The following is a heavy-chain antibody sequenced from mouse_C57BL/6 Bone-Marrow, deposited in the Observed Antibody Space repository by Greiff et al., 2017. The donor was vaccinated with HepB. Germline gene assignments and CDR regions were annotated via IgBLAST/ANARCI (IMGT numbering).Heavy chain of an antibody. CDR2: IYPGDGDT. CDR3: AREGFITTVPLDWYFDV. D-gene: IGHD1-1*01. Sequence: VKLMESGAELVKPGASVKISCKASGYAFSSYWMNWVKQRPGKGLEWIGQIYPGDGDTNYNGKFKGKATLTADKSSSTAYMQLSSLTSEDSAVYFCAREGFITTVPLDWYFDVWGTGTTVTVSS. CDR1: GYAFSSYW. V-gene: IGHV1-80*01. J-gene: IGHJ1*03.